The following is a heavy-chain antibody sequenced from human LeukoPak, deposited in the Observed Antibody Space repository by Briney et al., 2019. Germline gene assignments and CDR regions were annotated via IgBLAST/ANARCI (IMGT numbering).Heavy chain of an antibody. CDR1: GYSFTSHY. CDR3: AKDGPGGFFDY. D-gene: IGHD6-25*01. J-gene: IGHJ4*02. Sequence: ASVKVSCKASGYSFTSHYMHWVRQAPGQGLEWLGLINPSGSSTLYAQKFQGRVTMTRDMSTTTDYMELSSLRSEDTAVYYCAKDGPGGFFDYWGQGTLVTVSS. V-gene: IGHV1-46*01. CDR2: INPSGSST.